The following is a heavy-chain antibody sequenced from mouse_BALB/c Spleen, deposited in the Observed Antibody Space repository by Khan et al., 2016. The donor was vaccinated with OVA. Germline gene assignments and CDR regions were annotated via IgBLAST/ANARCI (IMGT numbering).Heavy chain of an antibody. CDR3: ARTARIKY. D-gene: IGHD1-2*01. CDR2: ISYSGST. CDR1: GYSITSGYG. V-gene: IGHV3-2*02. Sequence: VQLKESGPGLVKPSQSLSLTCTVTGYSITSGYGWNWIRQFPGNKLEWMGYISYSGSTNYNPSLKSRISITRDTSKNQFFLQLNAVTTGDTATYYCARTARIKYWGQGTTRTVSS. J-gene: IGHJ2*01.